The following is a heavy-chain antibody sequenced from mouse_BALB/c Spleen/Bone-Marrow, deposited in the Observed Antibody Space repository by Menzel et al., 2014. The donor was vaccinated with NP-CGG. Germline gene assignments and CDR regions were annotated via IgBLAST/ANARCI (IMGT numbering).Heavy chain of an antibody. V-gene: IGHV1S135*01. CDR3: TRYYRYDYWYFDV. CDR2: IDPYNGDT. J-gene: IGHJ1*03. D-gene: IGHD2-14*01. CDR1: GYSFTDYN. Sequence: SGPELVKPGASVKVSCKASGYSFTDYNMYCVKQSHGKSLEWIGYIDPYNGDTTYNQKFKGKATLTVDKSSSTAFIHLNSLTSEDSAVYYCTRYYRYDYWYFDVWGTGTTVTVSS.